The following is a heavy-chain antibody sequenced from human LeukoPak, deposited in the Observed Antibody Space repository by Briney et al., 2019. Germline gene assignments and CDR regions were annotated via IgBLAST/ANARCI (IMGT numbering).Heavy chain of an antibody. CDR2: IIPIFGTA. Sequence: SVTVSCKASGGTFSSYAISWVRQAPGQGLEWMGGIIPIFGTANYAQKFQGRVTITADESTSTAYMELSSLRSEDTAVYYCASLGGNQWLVLGYYYGMDVWGQGTTVTVSS. CDR3: ASLGGNQWLVLGYYYGMDV. V-gene: IGHV1-69*13. J-gene: IGHJ6*02. CDR1: GGTFSSYA. D-gene: IGHD6-19*01.